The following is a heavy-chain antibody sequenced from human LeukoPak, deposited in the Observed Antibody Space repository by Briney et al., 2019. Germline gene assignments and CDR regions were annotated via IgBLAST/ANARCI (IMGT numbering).Heavy chain of an antibody. CDR2: IYSTGST. CDR3: AKVRYGTFNWFDP. CDR1: GGSINNYY. J-gene: IGHJ5*02. Sequence: SETLSLTCTVSGGSINNYYWSWIRQPAGRGLEWLGRIYSTGSTNYNPSLKSRATMSVDTSKNQFSLKLTSVTAADTAVYYCAKVRYGTFNWFDPWGQGTLVTVSS. D-gene: IGHD2/OR15-2a*01. V-gene: IGHV4-4*07.